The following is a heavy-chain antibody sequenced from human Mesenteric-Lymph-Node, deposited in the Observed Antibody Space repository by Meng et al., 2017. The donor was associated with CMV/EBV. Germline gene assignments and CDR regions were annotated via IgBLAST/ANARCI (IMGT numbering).Heavy chain of an antibody. Sequence: ASVKVSCKASGYTFTSYGISWVRQAPGQGLEWLGWISVHNGNTNYAQKLQGRVTMTADISTSTAYMELRSLRSDDTAVYYCARTVYSGSLQGYYYYYGMDVWGQGTTVTVSS. D-gene: IGHD1-26*01. CDR2: ISVHNGNT. CDR3: ARTVYSGSLQGYYYYYGMDV. V-gene: IGHV1-18*01. CDR1: GYTFTSYG. J-gene: IGHJ6*02.